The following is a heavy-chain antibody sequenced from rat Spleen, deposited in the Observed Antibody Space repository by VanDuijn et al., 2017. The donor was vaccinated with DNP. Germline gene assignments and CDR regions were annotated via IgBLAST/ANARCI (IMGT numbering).Heavy chain of an antibody. Sequence: DVQLQESGPGLVKPSQSLSLTCSVTGYSITSNYWGWIRKFPGNKMEWVGHISYSGRTTYNPSLKSRISITRDTSTNQFFLQLSSVSSEDTATYYCARWKIGPHYFDYWGQGVMVTVSS. CDR1: GYSITSNY. D-gene: IGHD1-5*01. CDR2: ISYSGRT. CDR3: ARWKIGPHYFDY. J-gene: IGHJ2*01. V-gene: IGHV3-1*01.